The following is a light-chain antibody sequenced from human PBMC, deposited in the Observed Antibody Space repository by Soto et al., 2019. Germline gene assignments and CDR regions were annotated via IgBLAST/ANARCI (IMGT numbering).Light chain of an antibody. J-gene: IGKJ3*01. CDR2: APS. CDR3: QQSSTIPLT. Sequence: DIQMTQSPSSLSASVGDRVTITFRASQSISNYVIWHQQKSGKAPKLLIYAPSSLQSGVPSRFSGSGSGTDFTLTISSLQPEDFATYYCQQSSTIPLTFGPGTKVDIK. CDR1: QSISNY. V-gene: IGKV1-39*01.